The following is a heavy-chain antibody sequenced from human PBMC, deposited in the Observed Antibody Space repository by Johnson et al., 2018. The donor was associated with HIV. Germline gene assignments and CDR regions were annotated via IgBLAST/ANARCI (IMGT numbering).Heavy chain of an antibody. V-gene: IGHV3-64*01. CDR1: GFTFDDYA. CDR2: ISNKGDST. Sequence: VQLVESGGGLVQPGRSLRLSCAASGFTFDDYAMHWFRQAPGKGLERVLCISNKGDSTYYANSVKDRFTISRDNSKNTLYLQVGSLRAEDMAVYYCARGHSGSYYYDAFDIWGQGTIVTVSS. D-gene: IGHD1-26*01. J-gene: IGHJ3*02. CDR3: ARGHSGSYYYDAFDI.